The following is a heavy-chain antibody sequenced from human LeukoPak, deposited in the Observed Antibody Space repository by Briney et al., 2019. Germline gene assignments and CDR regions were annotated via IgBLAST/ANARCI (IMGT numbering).Heavy chain of an antibody. CDR3: AKSGSSAFDY. Sequence: GGSLRLSCVASGFTFNSYSMNWVRQAPGRDLEWVSSITPSSNYIYYADSVKGRFTISRDNSKNSLYLQMNSLRTEDTALYYCAKSGSSAFDYWGQGTLVTVSS. J-gene: IGHJ4*02. V-gene: IGHV3-21*04. CDR1: GFTFNSYS. D-gene: IGHD6-6*01. CDR2: ITPSSNYI.